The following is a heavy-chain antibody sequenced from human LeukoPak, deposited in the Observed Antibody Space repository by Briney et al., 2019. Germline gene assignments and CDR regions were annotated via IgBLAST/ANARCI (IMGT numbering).Heavy chain of an antibody. CDR1: GLTLSSYW. J-gene: IGHJ3*02. D-gene: IGHD3-9*01. Sequence: QPGGSLRLSCAACGLTLSSYWMHWLRQAPGKGLVWVSCINGDGSDTNYAYSVKGRFTISRDNTKNTLYLQMNSLRAEDTAVYYCVREDSLNFPDAFDIGGRGTMVTVSS. CDR3: VREDSLNFPDAFDI. V-gene: IGHV3-74*01. CDR2: INGDGSDT.